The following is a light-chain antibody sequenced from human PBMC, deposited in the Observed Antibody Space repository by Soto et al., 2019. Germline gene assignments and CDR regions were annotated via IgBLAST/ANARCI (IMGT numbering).Light chain of an antibody. V-gene: IGKV3-20*01. Sequence: EIVLTQSPGTLSLSPGERATLSCRASQSVSSSYLAWYQQKPGQAPRLLIYGASSRATGIPDRFSGSGSGIDFTLTISRLEREDFAVYYCQQYGSSPTFGQGTKVEI. CDR3: QQYGSSPT. J-gene: IGKJ1*01. CDR2: GAS. CDR1: QSVSSSY.